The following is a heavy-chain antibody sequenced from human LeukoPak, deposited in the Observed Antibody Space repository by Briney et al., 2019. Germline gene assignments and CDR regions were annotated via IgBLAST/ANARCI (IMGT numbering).Heavy chain of an antibody. CDR2: MNPNSGNT. V-gene: IGHV1-8*01. D-gene: IGHD4-17*01. CDR3: ARGVDYGDYADY. J-gene: IGHJ4*02. Sequence: ASVKVSCKASGYTFTSYDINWVRQATGQGLEWMGWMNPNSGNTGYAQQFQGRVTMTRNTSISTAYMELSSLRSEDTAVYYCARGVDYGDYADYWGQGTLVTVSS. CDR1: GYTFTSYD.